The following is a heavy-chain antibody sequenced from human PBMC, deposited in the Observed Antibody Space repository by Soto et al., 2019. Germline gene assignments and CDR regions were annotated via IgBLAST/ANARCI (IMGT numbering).Heavy chain of an antibody. Sequence: QLQLQESGPGLVKPSETLSLTCTVSGRSISSSSYYWGWIRQPPGKGLEWIGSIYYSESTYYNPSIRRRVNISVHTSKNQSSLKLSSVTAADTAVDYCARHKYYILTGYFDYCGQGTLVTVSS. CDR2: IYYSEST. D-gene: IGHD3-9*01. CDR1: GRSISSSSYY. CDR3: ARHKYYILTGYFDY. J-gene: IGHJ4*02. V-gene: IGHV4-39*01.